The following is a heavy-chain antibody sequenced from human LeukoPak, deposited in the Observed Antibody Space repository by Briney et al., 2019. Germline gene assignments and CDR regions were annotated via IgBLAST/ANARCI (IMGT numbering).Heavy chain of an antibody. CDR2: IIPILGIA. Sequence: SVKVSCKASGYTFTGYYMHWVRQAPGQGLEWMGRIIPILGIANYAQKFQGRVTITADKSTSTAYMELSSLRSEDTAVYYCARRNHDILTGTPAPFDYWGQGTLVTVSS. D-gene: IGHD3-9*01. CDR3: ARRNHDILTGTPAPFDY. CDR1: GYTFTGYY. J-gene: IGHJ4*02. V-gene: IGHV1-69*02.